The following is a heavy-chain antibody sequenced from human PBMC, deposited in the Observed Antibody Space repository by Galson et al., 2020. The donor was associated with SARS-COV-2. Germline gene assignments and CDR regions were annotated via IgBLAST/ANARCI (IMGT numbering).Heavy chain of an antibody. CDR2: ISSNGGST. CDR1: GFTFSSYA. CDR3: AREELLWFGELVFCIDY. D-gene: IGHD3-10*01. J-gene: IGHJ4*02. Sequence: GGSLRLSCAASGFTFSSYAMHWVRQAPGKGLEYVSAISSNGGSTYYANSVKGRFTISRDNSKNTLYLQMGSLRAEDMAVYYCAREELLWFGELVFCIDYWGQGTLVTVSS. V-gene: IGHV3-64*01.